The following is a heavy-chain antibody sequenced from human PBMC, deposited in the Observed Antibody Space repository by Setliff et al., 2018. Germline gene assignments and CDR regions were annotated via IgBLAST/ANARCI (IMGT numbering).Heavy chain of an antibody. Sequence: SETLSLTCTVSGGSINSGSYFWGWIRQPPGKGLEWIGSVYYTGTTSYNPSLKSRLTMSLDTSKNQLSLRLTSVTAADTAIYYCASGYNFWSGYFVVAESYQYWGQGTLVTVSS. CDR1: GGSINSGSYF. D-gene: IGHD3-3*01. J-gene: IGHJ1*01. V-gene: IGHV4-39*07. CDR3: ASGYNFWSGYFVVAESYQY. CDR2: VYYTGTT.